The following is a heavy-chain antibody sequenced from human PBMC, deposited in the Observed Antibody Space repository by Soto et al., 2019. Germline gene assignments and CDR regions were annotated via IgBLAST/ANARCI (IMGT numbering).Heavy chain of an antibody. CDR2: INPKSGGT. V-gene: IGHV1-2*04. CDR3: ARGDSTDSSNGVCSFFYNHGMDV. Sequence: ASVKVSCKASGYSFTDYHIHWVRQAPGQGLEWLGRINPKSGGTSTAQKFQGWVTMTTDTSISTASMELTRLTSDDTAIYYCARGDSTDSSNGVCSFFYNHGMDVWGQGTTVTVSS. D-gene: IGHD2-8*01. CDR1: GYSFTDYH. J-gene: IGHJ6*02.